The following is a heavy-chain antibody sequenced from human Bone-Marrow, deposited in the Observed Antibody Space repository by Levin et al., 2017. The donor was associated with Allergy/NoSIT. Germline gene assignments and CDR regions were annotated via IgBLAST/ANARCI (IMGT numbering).Heavy chain of an antibody. CDR1: GGSISSSSYY. D-gene: IGHD6-13*01. V-gene: IGHV4-39*01. CDR2: IYYSGST. Sequence: SETLSLTCTVSGGSISSSSYYWGWIRQPPGKGLEWIGSIYYSGSTYYNPSLKSRVTISVDTSKNQFSLKLSSVTAADTAVYYCARHEPSSSSWYRYFDYWGQGTLVTVSS. J-gene: IGHJ4*02. CDR3: ARHEPSSSSWYRYFDY.